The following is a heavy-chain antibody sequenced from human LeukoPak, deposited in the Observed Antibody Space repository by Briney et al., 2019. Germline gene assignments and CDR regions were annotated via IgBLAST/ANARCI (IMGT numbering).Heavy chain of an antibody. CDR2: INPNSGGT. Sequence: ASVKVSCKASGYTFTGYYMHWVRQAPGQGLEWMGWINPNSGGTNYAQKFQGRATMTRDTSISTAYMELSRLRSDDTAVYYCARRRASIAARRGSRWWFDPWGQGTLVTVSS. J-gene: IGHJ5*02. V-gene: IGHV1-2*02. CDR1: GYTFTGYY. CDR3: ARRRASIAARRGSRWWFDP. D-gene: IGHD6-6*01.